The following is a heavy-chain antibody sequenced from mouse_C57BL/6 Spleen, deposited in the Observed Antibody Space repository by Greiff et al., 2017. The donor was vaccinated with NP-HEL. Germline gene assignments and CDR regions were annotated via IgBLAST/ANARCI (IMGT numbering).Heavy chain of an antibody. Sequence: EVQVVESGGDLVKPGGSLKLSCAASGFTFSSYGMSWVRQTPDKRLEWVATISSGGSYTYYPDSVKGRFTISRDNAKNTLYLQMSSLKSEDTAMYYCARHEEGYDYDGLHWYFDVWGTGTTVTVSS. J-gene: IGHJ1*03. CDR1: GFTFSSYG. D-gene: IGHD2-4*01. V-gene: IGHV5-6*01. CDR3: ARHEEGYDYDGLHWYFDV. CDR2: ISSGGSYT.